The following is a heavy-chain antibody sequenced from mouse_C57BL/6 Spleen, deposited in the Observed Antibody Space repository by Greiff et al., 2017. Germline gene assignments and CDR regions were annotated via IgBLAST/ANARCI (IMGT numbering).Heavy chain of an antibody. CDR1: GYTFTSYW. D-gene: IGHD1-1*01. CDR3: ARRYYYGSSYFDY. Sequence: QVQLQQPGAELVMPGASVKLSCKASGYTFTSYWMHWVKQRPGQGLEWIGEIDPSDSYTNYNQKFKGKSTLTVDKSSSTAYMQLSSLTSEDSAVYYCARRYYYGSSYFDYWCQGTTLTVSS. J-gene: IGHJ2*01. CDR2: IDPSDSYT. V-gene: IGHV1-69*01.